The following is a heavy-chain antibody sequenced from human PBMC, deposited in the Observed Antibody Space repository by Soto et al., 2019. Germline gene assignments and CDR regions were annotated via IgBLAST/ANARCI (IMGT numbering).Heavy chain of an antibody. Sequence: QVQLVQSGAEVKKPGASVKVSCKASGYTFSRYDINWVRQATGQGREWMGWLNPNSGDTGYAQKFQGRVTLTRNTSINTAYIELSSLTSDDTAVYYCATSGGGWYLYWGQGTLVTVSS. CDR2: LNPNSGDT. CDR3: ATSGGGWYLY. CDR1: GYTFSRYD. V-gene: IGHV1-8*01. J-gene: IGHJ4*02. D-gene: IGHD6-19*01.